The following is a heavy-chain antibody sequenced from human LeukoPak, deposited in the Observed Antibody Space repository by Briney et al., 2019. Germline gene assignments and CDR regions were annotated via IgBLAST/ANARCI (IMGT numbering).Heavy chain of an antibody. CDR3: ARDVTGYCTNGVCYGPGMDV. Sequence: PGGSLRLSCAASGFTFSDYYMSWIRQAPGKGLEWVSYISSSGSTIYYADSVKGRFTISRDNAKNSLYLQMNSLRAEDTAVYYCARDVTGYCTNGVCYGPGMDVWGQGTTVTVSS. CDR2: ISSSGSTI. V-gene: IGHV3-11*01. CDR1: GFTFSDYY. J-gene: IGHJ6*02. D-gene: IGHD2-8*01.